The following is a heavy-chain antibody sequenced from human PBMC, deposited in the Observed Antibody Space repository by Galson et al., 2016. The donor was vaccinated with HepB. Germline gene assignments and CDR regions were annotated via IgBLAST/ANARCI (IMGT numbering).Heavy chain of an antibody. D-gene: IGHD4-23*01. CDR3: ARGRGADYGGNTGYFDY. Sequence: SLRLSCAASGFTFSGYGMHWVRQAPGKGLEWVAVIWYDGSKKYYAESVKGRFTISRDNSKNTLYLQMNSLRAEDTAVYYGARGRGADYGGNTGYFDYWGQGTLVTVSS. CDR2: IWYDGSKK. V-gene: IGHV3-33*01. J-gene: IGHJ4*02. CDR1: GFTFSGYG.